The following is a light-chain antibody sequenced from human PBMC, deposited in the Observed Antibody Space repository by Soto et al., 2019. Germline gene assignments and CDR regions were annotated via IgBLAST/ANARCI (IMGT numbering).Light chain of an antibody. CDR3: QTWGTGIRV. CDR1: SGHSSYA. V-gene: IGLV4-69*01. Sequence: QSVLTQSPSASASLGASVKLTCTLSSGHSSYAIAWHQQQPEKGPRYLMKLNSDGSHSKGDGIPDRFSGSSSGAERYLTISSLPSEDEADYYCQTWGTGIRVFGTGTKLTVL. J-gene: IGLJ1*01. CDR2: LNSDGSH.